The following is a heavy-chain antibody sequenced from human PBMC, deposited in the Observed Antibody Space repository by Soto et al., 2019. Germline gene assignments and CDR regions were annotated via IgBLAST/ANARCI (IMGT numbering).Heavy chain of an antibody. J-gene: IGHJ6*02. D-gene: IGHD3-3*01. CDR3: ARESSAPYDFWSGYYGSNYYYGMDV. V-gene: IGHV3-7*05. CDR1: GFTFSSYW. CDR2: IKQDGSEK. Sequence: ESGGGLVQPGGSLRLSCAASGFTFSSYWMSWVRQAPGKGLEWVANIKQDGSEKYYVDSVKGRFTISRDNAKNSLYLQMNSLRAEDKGVYYCARESSAPYDFWSGYYGSNYYYGMDVWGQGTTVTVSS.